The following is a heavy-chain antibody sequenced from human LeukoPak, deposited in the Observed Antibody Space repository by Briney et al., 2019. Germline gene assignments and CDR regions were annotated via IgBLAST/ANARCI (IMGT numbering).Heavy chain of an antibody. CDR3: AKDSASVSSGYSYNWFDF. CDR1: GFTFDDYA. V-gene: IGHV3-43*02. D-gene: IGHD3-22*01. Sequence: GGSLRLSCAASGFTFDDYAMHWVRQAPGKGLEWVSLISGDGNSAYFADSVEGRFTISRDNSKNSLYLQINSLRTEDTALYYCAKDSASVSSGYSYNWFDFWGQGTLATVSS. CDR2: ISGDGNSA. J-gene: IGHJ5*01.